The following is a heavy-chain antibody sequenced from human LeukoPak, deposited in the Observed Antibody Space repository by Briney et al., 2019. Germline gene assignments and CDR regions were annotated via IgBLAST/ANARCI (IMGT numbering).Heavy chain of an antibody. CDR2: ISWDGGST. D-gene: IGHD1-26*01. V-gene: IGHV3-43*01. J-gene: IGHJ4*02. CDR1: GFTFDDYT. Sequence: GGSLRLSCAASGFTFDDYTMHWVRQTQGKGLEWVSLISWDGGSTYYADSVKGRSTISRDNSKNSLYLQMNSLRTEDTALYYCAKGHIVGAITEFDYWGQGTLVTVSS. CDR3: AKGHIVGAITEFDY.